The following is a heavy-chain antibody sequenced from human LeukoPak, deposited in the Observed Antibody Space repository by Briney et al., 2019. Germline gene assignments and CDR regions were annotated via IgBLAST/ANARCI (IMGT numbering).Heavy chain of an antibody. V-gene: IGHV4-34*01. J-gene: IGHJ6*02. CDR1: GGSFSGYY. CDR3: ARGSNRVVRFYYGMDV. CDR2: INHSGST. Sequence: SEALSLTCAVYGGSFSGYYWSWIRQPPGKGLEWIGEINHSGSTNYNPSLKSRVTISVDTSKNQFSLKLSSVTAADTAVYYCARGSNRVVRFYYGMDVWGQGTTVTVSS. D-gene: IGHD3-10*02.